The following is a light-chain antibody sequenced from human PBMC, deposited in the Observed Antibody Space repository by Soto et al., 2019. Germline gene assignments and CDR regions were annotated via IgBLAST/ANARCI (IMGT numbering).Light chain of an antibody. CDR1: SSDLGGYNY. CDR2: EVS. V-gene: IGLV2-8*01. Sequence: QSVLTQPPSASGSPGQSVTISCTGTSSDLGGYNYVSWYQQHPGKAPKFMIYEVSKRPSGVPDRFSGSKSGNTASLTVSGLQAEDEADYYCSSYAGSNNLVFGGGTKLTVL. CDR3: SSYAGSNNLV. J-gene: IGLJ2*01.